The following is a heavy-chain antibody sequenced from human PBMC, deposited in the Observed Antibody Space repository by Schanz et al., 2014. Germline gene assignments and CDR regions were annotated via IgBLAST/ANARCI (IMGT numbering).Heavy chain of an antibody. Sequence: QAQLVQSGAEVKKPGASVKVSCKASGHTVTGYYMHWVRQAPGQGLEWMGWINPNSGGTNYAQKFQGRVTMTSDTSISTANMELSRLRSDDTAVYYCARFNSGSHSPPYYYYGMDVWGQGTTVTVSS. V-gene: IGHV1-2*02. J-gene: IGHJ6*02. CDR1: GHTVTGYY. CDR3: ARFNSGSHSPPYYYYGMDV. CDR2: INPNSGGT. D-gene: IGHD1-26*01.